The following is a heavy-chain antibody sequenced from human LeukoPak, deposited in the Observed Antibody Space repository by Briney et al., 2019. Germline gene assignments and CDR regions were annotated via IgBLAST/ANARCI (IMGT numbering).Heavy chain of an antibody. CDR2: INHSGST. D-gene: IGHD4-17*01. CDR3: ARGVTTSDDY. CDR1: GGSFSGYY. V-gene: IGHV4-34*01. J-gene: IGHJ4*02. Sequence: SETLSLTCAVYGGSFSGYYWSWIRQPPGKGLEWIGEINHSGSTNYNPSLKSRVTISVDTSKNQFSLKLSSVTAADTAVYYCARGVTTSDDYWGQGTLVTVSS.